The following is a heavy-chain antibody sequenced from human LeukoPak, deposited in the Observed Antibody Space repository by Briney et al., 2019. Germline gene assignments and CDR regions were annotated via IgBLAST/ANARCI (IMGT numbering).Heavy chain of an antibody. CDR2: IIPIFGIA. D-gene: IGHD2-2*01. J-gene: IGHJ4*02. V-gene: IGHV1-69*04. Sequence: GASVKVSCKASGGTFSSYAISWVRQAPGQGLEWMGRIIPIFGIANYAQKLQGRVTMTRDTSTSTVYMDLSSLRSEDTAVYYCARGYCSSTSCSLDFDYWGQGTLVTVSS. CDR3: ARGYCSSTSCSLDFDY. CDR1: GGTFSSYA.